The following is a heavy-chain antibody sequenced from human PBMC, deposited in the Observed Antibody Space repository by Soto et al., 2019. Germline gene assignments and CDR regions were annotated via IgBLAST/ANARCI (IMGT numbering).Heavy chain of an antibody. J-gene: IGHJ4*02. D-gene: IGHD3-22*01. V-gene: IGHV4-34*01. Sequence: SETLSLTCAVYGGSFSGYYWSWVRQPPGKGLEWIGEINHSGSTNYNPSLKSRVTISVDTSKNQFSLKLSSVTAADTAVYYCARGRAKDYYDLKYFDYWGQGTLATVSS. CDR1: GGSFSGYY. CDR2: INHSGST. CDR3: ARGRAKDYYDLKYFDY.